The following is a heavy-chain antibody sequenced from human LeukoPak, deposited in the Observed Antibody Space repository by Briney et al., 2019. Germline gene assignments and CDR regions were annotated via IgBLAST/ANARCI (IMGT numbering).Heavy chain of an antibody. CDR2: ISGSGGST. J-gene: IGHJ3*02. D-gene: IGHD3-16*02. CDR3: ARQIYDYVWGSYRSGGDAFDI. CDR1: GFTFSSYA. Sequence: PGGSLRLSCAASGFTFSSYAMSWVRQAPGKGLEWVSAISGSGGSTYYADSVKGRFTISRDNSKNTLYLQMNSLRAEDTAVYYCARQIYDYVWGSYRSGGDAFDIWGQGTMVTVSS. V-gene: IGHV3-23*01.